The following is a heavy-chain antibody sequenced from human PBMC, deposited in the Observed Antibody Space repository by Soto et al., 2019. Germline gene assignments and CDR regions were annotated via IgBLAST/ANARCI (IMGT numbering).Heavy chain of an antibody. J-gene: IGHJ2*01. CDR2: IYYSGST. V-gene: IGHV4-39*01. CDR1: GGSISSSSYY. D-gene: IGHD4-17*01. CDR3: ARHYSYTTVTYWYFDL. Sequence: SETLSLTCTVSGGSISSSSYYWGWIRQPPGKGLEWIGSIYYSGSTYYNPSLKSRVTISVDTAKNRFSRKLSSVTAADTAVYYCARHYSYTTVTYWYFDLWGRGTLVTVSS.